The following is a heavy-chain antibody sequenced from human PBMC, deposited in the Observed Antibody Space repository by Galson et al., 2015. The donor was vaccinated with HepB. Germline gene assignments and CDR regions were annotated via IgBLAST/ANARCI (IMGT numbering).Heavy chain of an antibody. CDR3: AIRTGQLLSLTAFDY. J-gene: IGHJ4*02. CDR1: GYTLTELS. D-gene: IGHD2-2*01. CDR2: FDPEDGET. V-gene: IGHV1-24*01. Sequence: SVKVSCKVSGYTLTELSMHWVRQAPGKGLDWMGGFDPEDGETIYAQKFQGRVTMTEDTSTDTAYMELSSLRSEDTAVYYCAIRTGQLLSLTAFDYWGQGTLVTVSS.